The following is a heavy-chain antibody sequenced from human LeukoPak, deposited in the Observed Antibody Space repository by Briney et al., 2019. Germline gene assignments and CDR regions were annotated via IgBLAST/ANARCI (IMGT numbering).Heavy chain of an antibody. J-gene: IGHJ2*01. V-gene: IGHV3-13*01. CDR2: IGTAGDT. Sequence: GGSLRPSCAASGLTFSSYDMHWVRQDTGKGLEWVSGIGTAGDTYYLGSVKGRFTISRENAQNSLYLQMNNLRAGDTAVYYCARARSPTLGYFDLWGRGTLVTVSS. CDR1: GLTFSSYD. CDR3: ARARSPTLGYFDL. D-gene: IGHD3-10*01.